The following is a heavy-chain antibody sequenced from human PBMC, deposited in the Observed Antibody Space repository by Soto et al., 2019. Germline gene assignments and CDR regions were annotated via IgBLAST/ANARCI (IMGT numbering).Heavy chain of an antibody. D-gene: IGHD3-22*01. CDR3: ARPDGRYFYDARGYYPH. V-gene: IGHV5-51*01. CDR2: IYPDDSDT. J-gene: IGHJ4*02. Sequence: EVQQVQSGAEVKQPGESLKISCKTYGYNFPIYWIAWVRQKPGKGLEWMGVIYPDDSDTRYSPSFQGQVTISADKSNGTSFLQWSSLKALDTAMYNCARPDGRYFYDARGYYPHWGQGTLVTVSS. CDR1: GYNFPIYW.